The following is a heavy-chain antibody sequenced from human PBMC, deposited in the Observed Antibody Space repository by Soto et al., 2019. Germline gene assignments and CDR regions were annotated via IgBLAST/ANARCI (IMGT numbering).Heavy chain of an antibody. CDR3: ASLNIAAAGHFFDY. CDR1: GGSISSGGYS. D-gene: IGHD6-13*01. V-gene: IGHV4-30-2*01. CDR2: IYHSGST. Sequence: QLQLQESGSGLVKPSQTLSLTCAVSGGSISSGGYSWSWIRQPPGKGLEWIGYIYHSGSTYYNPSLKSRVTISVDRSKNQFSLKLSSVTAADTAVYYCASLNIAAAGHFFDYWGQGTLVTVSS. J-gene: IGHJ4*02.